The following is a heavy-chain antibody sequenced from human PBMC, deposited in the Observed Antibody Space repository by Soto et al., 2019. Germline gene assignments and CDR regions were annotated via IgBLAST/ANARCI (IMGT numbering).Heavy chain of an antibody. CDR1: GFTFSSYG. J-gene: IGHJ6*02. D-gene: IGHD1-26*01. V-gene: IGHV3-33*01. CDR3: ARELLPIWGMDV. CDR2: IWYDGSNK. Sequence: QVQLVESGGGVVQPGRSLRLSCAASGFTFSSYGMHWVRQAPGKGLEWVAGIWYDGSNKYYADSVKGRFTISRDNSKNTLYLQMNSLRAEDTAVYYCARELLPIWGMDVWGQGTTVTVSS.